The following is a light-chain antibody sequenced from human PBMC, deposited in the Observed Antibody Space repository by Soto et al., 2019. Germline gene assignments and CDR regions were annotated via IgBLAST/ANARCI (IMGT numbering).Light chain of an antibody. J-gene: IGKJ5*01. V-gene: IGKV1-39*01. Sequence: DIQMTQSPSSLSASVGHRVTITCRASQSISSYLSWYQQKPGKAPKLLIFAASNLQSGVPSTFSGSGSGTDFTLTISSLQPEDFATYYCQQSYSIPITFGQGTRLDIK. CDR1: QSISSY. CDR2: AAS. CDR3: QQSYSIPIT.